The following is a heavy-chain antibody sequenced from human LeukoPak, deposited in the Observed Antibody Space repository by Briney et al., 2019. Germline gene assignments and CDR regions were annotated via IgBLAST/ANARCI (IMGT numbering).Heavy chain of an antibody. J-gene: IGHJ4*02. CDR3: WVPATAGEADY. CDR1: GFIFSDYY. Sequence: GGSLRLSCAASGFIFSDYYMSWIRQAPGKGLEWVSYISSGGSFIYYADSVKGRFTISRDNAKNTLYLQMNSLRAEDTAVYYCWVPATAGEADYWGQGTLVTVSS. V-gene: IGHV3-11*04. D-gene: IGHD2-2*01. CDR2: ISSGGSFI.